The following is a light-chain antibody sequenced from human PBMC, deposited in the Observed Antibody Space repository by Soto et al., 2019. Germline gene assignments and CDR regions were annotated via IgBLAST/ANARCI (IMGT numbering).Light chain of an antibody. Sequence: EIVLTQSPGTLSLSPGERATLSCRASQSVSSSYLAWYQQKPGQAPRRLIYGASSRATGIPDRFSGSGSGTDFTITISRLEAEDVAEYYCQQYGSSPRTFGGGTKVEIK. J-gene: IGKJ4*01. CDR1: QSVSSSY. CDR3: QQYGSSPRT. CDR2: GAS. V-gene: IGKV3-20*01.